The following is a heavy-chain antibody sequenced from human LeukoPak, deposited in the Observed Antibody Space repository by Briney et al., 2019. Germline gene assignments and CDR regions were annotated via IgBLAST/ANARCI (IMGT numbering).Heavy chain of an antibody. D-gene: IGHD4-11*01. V-gene: IGHV4-4*07. CDR3: ARDHEVNYWYGMDV. Sequence: SETLSLTCTVSGGSISSYYWSWIRQPAGKGLEWIGRIYTSGSTNYNPSLKSRVTMSVDTPKNQFSLKLSSVTAADTAVYYCARDHEVNYWYGMDVWGQGTTVTVSS. CDR1: GGSISSYY. CDR2: IYTSGST. J-gene: IGHJ6*02.